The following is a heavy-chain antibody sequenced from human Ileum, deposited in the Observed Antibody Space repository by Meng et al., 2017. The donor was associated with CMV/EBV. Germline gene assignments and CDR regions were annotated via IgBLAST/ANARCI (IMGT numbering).Heavy chain of an antibody. CDR1: GYRFNTYW. V-gene: IGHV5-51*01. CDR3: AREMIRAVVDS. D-gene: IGHD3-10*01. CDR2: IFPGDSDT. Sequence: GESLKISCKTSGYRFNTYWIGWVRQMPGKGLERMGIIFPGDSDTRYNPSFEGQVTLSVDKSITTAYLQWRTLKASDTAIYYCAREMIRAVVDSWGQGTLVTVSS. J-gene: IGHJ4*02.